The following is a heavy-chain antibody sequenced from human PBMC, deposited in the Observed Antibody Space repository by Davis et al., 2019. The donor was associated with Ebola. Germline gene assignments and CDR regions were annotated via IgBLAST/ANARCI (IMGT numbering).Heavy chain of an antibody. D-gene: IGHD4-17*01. CDR3: AREMTTVTTRFRPPGWFDP. V-gene: IGHV4-59*12. CDR2: IYYSGST. Sequence: SETLSLTCTVSGGSISSYYWSWIRQPPGKGLEWIGYIYYSGSTNYNPSLKSRVTISVDTSKNQFSLKLSSVTAADTAVYYCAREMTTVTTRFRPPGWFDPWGQGTLVTVSS. J-gene: IGHJ5*02. CDR1: GGSISSYY.